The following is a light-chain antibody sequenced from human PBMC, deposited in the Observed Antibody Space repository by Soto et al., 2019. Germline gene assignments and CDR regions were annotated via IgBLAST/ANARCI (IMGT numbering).Light chain of an antibody. V-gene: IGKV3-20*01. CDR3: QQSASSPLT. J-gene: IGKJ4*01. CDR1: QSVGNNY. Sequence: EIVLTQSPGTLSLSPGERATLSCRATQSVGNNYLAWFQHKPGQAPRLLIYDASSRATGIPDRFSASGSGTDFTLTISRLEPEDFAVYYCQQSASSPLTFGGGTKVDIK. CDR2: DAS.